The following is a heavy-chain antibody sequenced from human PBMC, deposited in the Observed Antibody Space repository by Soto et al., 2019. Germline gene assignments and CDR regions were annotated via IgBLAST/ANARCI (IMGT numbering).Heavy chain of an antibody. CDR1: GGSLSGYY. V-gene: IGHV4-34*01. CDR2: INHSGST. D-gene: IGHD3-10*01. Sequence: SETLSLTCAVYGGSLSGYYWSWIRQPPGKGLEWIGEINHSGSTNYNPPLKSRVTISVDTSKNQFSLKLSSVTAADTAVYYCARAGTMVRGARRAFDIWGQGTMVTVSS. CDR3: ARAGTMVRGARRAFDI. J-gene: IGHJ3*02.